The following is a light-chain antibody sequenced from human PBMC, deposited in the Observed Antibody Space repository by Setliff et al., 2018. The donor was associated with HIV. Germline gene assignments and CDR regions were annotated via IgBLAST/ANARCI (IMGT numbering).Light chain of an antibody. Sequence: QSVLTQPASVSGSPGQSITISCTGTSSDIGRYNYVSWYQQYPGRGPTLVIFDVSERPSGVSNRFSGSKSGNTASLIISGLQSDDVADYYCCSYARGSTYVFGSGTKVTVL. CDR2: DVS. V-gene: IGLV2-14*03. CDR3: CSYARGSTYV. CDR1: SSDIGRYNY. J-gene: IGLJ1*01.